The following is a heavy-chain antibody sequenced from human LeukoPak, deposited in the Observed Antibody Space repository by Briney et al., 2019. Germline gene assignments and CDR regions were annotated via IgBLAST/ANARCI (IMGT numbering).Heavy chain of an antibody. CDR1: GFTFSSYA. D-gene: IGHD3-10*01. Sequence: GGSLRLSCAASGFTFSSYAMSWVRQAPGKGLEWVSAFSGSGGDTYYADSVKGRFTISRDNSKNTLYLQMNSLRAEDTAVYYCAKPLMRDRWFGESWGQGTLVTVSS. J-gene: IGHJ5*02. CDR3: AKPLMRDRWFGES. V-gene: IGHV3-23*01. CDR2: FSGSGGDT.